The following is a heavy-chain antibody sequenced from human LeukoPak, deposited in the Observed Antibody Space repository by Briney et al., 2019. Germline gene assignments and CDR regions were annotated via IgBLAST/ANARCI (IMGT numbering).Heavy chain of an antibody. J-gene: IGHJ4*02. CDR3: ARAGANYSDNPYNFDY. Sequence: ASVKVSCTASGFTFTGSYMRSVPQAPGQGLEWMGWINPNSGGTNYAQKFQGRVTMTRDTSISTAYMELSKLRSDDTAVYYCARAGANYSDNPYNFDYWGQGTLVTVSS. V-gene: IGHV1-2*02. CDR1: GFTFTGSY. D-gene: IGHD4/OR15-4a*01. CDR2: INPNSGGT.